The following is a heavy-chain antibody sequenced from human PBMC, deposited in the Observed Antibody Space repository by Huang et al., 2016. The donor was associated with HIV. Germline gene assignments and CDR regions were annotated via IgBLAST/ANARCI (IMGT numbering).Heavy chain of an antibody. CDR1: GYTFDSYG. D-gene: IGHD6-19*01. J-gene: IGHJ4*02. V-gene: IGHV1-18*04. Sequence: HVQLVQSGADVKKPGASVKVSCKASGYTFDSYGINGVRQAPGQGLEWMGRIGPHSGKTNHAQNLQGRVTMTTDTTPSTADMELRILTSDDTAVYYCARDATGYGTGWSTEFDYWGQGTLVTVSS. CDR3: ARDATGYGTGWSTEFDY. CDR2: IGPHSGKT.